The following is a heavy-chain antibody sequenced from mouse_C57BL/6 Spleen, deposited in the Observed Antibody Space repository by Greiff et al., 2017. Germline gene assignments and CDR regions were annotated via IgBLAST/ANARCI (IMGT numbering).Heavy chain of an antibody. J-gene: IGHJ4*01. Sequence: VQLQQPGAELVKPGASVKMSCKASGYTFTSYWITWVKQRPGQGLEWIGDIYPGSGSTNYNEKFKSKATLTVDTSSSTAYMQLSSLTSEDSAVYYCAREEGSSSLYYAMDYWGKGTSVTVSS. CDR1: GYTFTSYW. CDR2: IYPGSGST. CDR3: AREEGSSSLYYAMDY. V-gene: IGHV1-55*01. D-gene: IGHD1-1*01.